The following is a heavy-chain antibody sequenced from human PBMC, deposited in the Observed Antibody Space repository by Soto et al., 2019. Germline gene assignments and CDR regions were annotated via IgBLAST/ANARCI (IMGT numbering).Heavy chain of an antibody. CDR3: ARQVGDYYFDY. V-gene: IGHV4-39*01. CDR1: GGFMKSTNYY. Sequence: PSETLSLTCTVPGGFMKSTNYYWAWIRQPPGKGLEWIGSVFFNGSPDYNPSLQSRVTISVDTSKNQFFLKLSSVTAADTAVYFCARQVGDYYFDYWGQGSLVTVSS. D-gene: IGHD4-17*01. CDR2: VFFNGSP. J-gene: IGHJ4*02.